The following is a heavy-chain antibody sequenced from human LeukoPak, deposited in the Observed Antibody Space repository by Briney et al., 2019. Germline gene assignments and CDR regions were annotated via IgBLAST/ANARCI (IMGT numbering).Heavy chain of an antibody. CDR3: AKVATVTTPPLDY. V-gene: IGHV3-23*01. CDR2: ISGGGSST. CDR1: GFTFSSYA. D-gene: IGHD4-11*01. J-gene: IGHJ4*02. Sequence: GGSLRLPCAASGFTFSSYAMSWVRQAPGKGLEWVSAISGGGSSTYYADSVKGRFTISRDNSKNTLYLQMNSLRAEDTALYYCAKVATVTTPPLDYWGQGALVTVSS.